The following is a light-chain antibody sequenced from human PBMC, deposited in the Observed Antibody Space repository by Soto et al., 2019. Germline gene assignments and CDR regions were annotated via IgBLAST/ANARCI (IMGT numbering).Light chain of an antibody. J-gene: IGLJ1*01. CDR2: DVT. CDR1: SSDVGGYDY. Sequence: QSALTQPASVSGSPGQSITISCTGTSSDVGGYDYVSWYQQHPGKAPKLMIYDVTNRPSGVSNRFSGSKSGNTASLTISGRQAEDEASYYCSSYTSSTSYVFGTGTKRTVL. V-gene: IGLV2-14*01. CDR3: SSYTSSTSYV.